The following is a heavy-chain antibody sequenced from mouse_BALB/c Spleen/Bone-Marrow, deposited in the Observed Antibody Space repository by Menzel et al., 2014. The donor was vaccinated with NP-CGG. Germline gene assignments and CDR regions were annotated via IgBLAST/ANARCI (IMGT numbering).Heavy chain of an antibody. J-gene: IGHJ3*01. CDR2: IDPSDSET. V-gene: IGHV1S127*01. Sequence: VQLQQSGPQLVRPGASVKISCKASGYSFTNYWMHWVKQRPGQGLEWIGMIDPSDSETRLNQKFKDKAKLTVDKSPTTAYMQFSSPTSEDSAVYYCARGVIPFAYWGQGTLVTVSA. D-gene: IGHD1-1*01. CDR3: ARGVIPFAY. CDR1: GYSFTNYW.